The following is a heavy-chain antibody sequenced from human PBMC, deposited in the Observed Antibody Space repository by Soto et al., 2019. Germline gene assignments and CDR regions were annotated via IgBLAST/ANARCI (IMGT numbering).Heavy chain of an antibody. Sequence: DVQLLESGGHLVQPGGSLRLSCAASGFTFSSYAMSWVRQAPGKGLDWVSSVSAGGDMTYYSDSVKGRFTISRDNSNNALFLQMNSLRIEATALYYCARGDRGGSGSPASYYYSGLDVWGQGTTVTVS. CDR2: VSAGGDMT. V-gene: IGHV3-23*01. D-gene: IGHD3-10*01. J-gene: IGHJ6*02. CDR3: ARGDRGGSGSPASYYYSGLDV. CDR1: GFTFSSYA.